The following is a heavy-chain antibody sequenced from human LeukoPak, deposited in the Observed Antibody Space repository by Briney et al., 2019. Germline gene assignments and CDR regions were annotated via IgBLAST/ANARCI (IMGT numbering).Heavy chain of an antibody. CDR2: IYYSGST. V-gene: IGHV4-39*01. CDR3: ARHLGIVVVVAALNWFDP. J-gene: IGHJ5*02. Sequence: PSETLSLTCTVSGGSISSSSYYWGWIRQPPGKGLEWIGSIYYSGSTYYNPSLKSRVTISVDTSKNQFSLKLSSVTAADTAVYYCARHLGIVVVVAALNWFDPWGQGTLVTVSS. CDR1: GGSISSSSYY. D-gene: IGHD2-15*01.